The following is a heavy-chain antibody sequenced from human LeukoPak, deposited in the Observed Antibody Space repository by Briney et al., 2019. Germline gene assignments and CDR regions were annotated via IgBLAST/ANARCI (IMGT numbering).Heavy chain of an antibody. J-gene: IGHJ3*02. CDR2: LYFGGTT. D-gene: IGHD6-25*01. CDR3: ARGQRIERTFDI. CDR1: GGAIN. Sequence: SETLSLTCTISGGAINRTWIRQPPGKGLEWIGNLYFGGTTNYTPSLKSRITISVDTSKWQFSLKLTSVSAADTAVYYCARGQRIERTFDIWGQGTTVIVT. V-gene: IGHV4-59*01.